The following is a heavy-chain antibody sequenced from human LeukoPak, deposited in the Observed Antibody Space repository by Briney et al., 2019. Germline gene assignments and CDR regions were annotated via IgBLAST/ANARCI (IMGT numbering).Heavy chain of an antibody. D-gene: IGHD5-18*01. CDR1: GGSFSGYY. Sequence: SETLSLTCAVYGGSFSGYYWSWIRQPPGKGLEWIGEINHSGSTNYNPSLKSRVTISVDTSKNQFSLKLSSVTAADTAVYYCAAGHDTAMVFDYWGQGTLVTVSS. V-gene: IGHV4-34*01. J-gene: IGHJ4*02. CDR3: AAGHDTAMVFDY. CDR2: INHSGST.